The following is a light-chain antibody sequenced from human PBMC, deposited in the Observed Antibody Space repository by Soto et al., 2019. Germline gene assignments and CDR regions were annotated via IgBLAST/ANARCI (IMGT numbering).Light chain of an antibody. J-gene: IGLJ3*02. CDR1: NSYIGNYNY. CDR3: CSYPGSHTWV. Sequence: QSALTQPRSVSGSPGQSVTISCTGTNSYIGNYNYVSWYQQHPCKAPKVMIYDVSKRPSGVPDRFSGSKSGNTASLTISGLQDEDEADYYCCSYPGSHTWVFGGGTKLTVL. V-gene: IGLV2-11*01. CDR2: DVS.